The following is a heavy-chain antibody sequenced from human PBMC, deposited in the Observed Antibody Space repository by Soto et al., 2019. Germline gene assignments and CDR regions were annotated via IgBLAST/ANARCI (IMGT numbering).Heavy chain of an antibody. V-gene: IGHV4-39*01. Sequence: PSETLSLTCTVSGGSISSSSYYWGWIRQPPGKGLEWIGSIYYSGSTYYNPSLKSRVTISVDTSKNQFSLKLSSVPAADTAVYWWAKLIGGYSGGWYGGGATTPYSSSGRGVGGKGPTSTSPS. CDR3: AKLIGGYSGGWYGGGATTPYSSSGRGV. CDR1: GGSISSSSYY. J-gene: IGHJ6*04. CDR2: IYYSGST. D-gene: IGHD6-19*01.